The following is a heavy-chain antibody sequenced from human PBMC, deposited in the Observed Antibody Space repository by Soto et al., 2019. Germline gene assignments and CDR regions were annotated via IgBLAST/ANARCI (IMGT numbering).Heavy chain of an antibody. CDR3: AKDQGYYDSSGYFDY. V-gene: IGHV3-30*18. D-gene: IGHD3-22*01. J-gene: IGHJ4*02. CDR2: ISYDGSNK. Sequence: AGGSLRLSCAASGFTFSSYGMHWVRQAPGKGLEWVTSISYDGSNKYFADSVKGRFTISRDNSKNTLNLQMNSLRAEDTAVYYCAKDQGYYDSSGYFDYWGQGTLVTVSS. CDR1: GFTFSSYG.